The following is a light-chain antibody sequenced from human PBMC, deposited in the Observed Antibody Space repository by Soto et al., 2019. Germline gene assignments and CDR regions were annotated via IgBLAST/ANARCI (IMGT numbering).Light chain of an antibody. J-gene: IGKJ5*01. CDR3: QQYGSSPPIT. CDR1: QSVSSSY. Sequence: EIVFTQSPGTLSLSQGERATLSCRASQSVSSSYLAWYQQKPGQAPRLLIYGASSRATGTPDRFSGSGSGTDFTLTISRLEPEDFAVYYCQQYGSSPPITFGQGTRLEIK. V-gene: IGKV3-20*01. CDR2: GAS.